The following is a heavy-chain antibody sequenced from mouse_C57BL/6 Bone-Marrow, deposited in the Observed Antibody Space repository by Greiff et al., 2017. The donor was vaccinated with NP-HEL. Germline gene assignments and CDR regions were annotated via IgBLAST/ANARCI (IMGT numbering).Heavy chain of an antibody. J-gene: IGHJ4*01. V-gene: IGHV6-3*01. CDR3: TGSNPYYAMDY. D-gene: IGHD2-5*01. Sequence: EVKLVESGGGLVQPGGSMKLSCAASGFTFSNYWMNWVRQSPEKGLEWVAQIRLKSDNYATHYAESVKGRFTISRDDSDSSVYLQMDTFRAEDTGICYCTGSNPYYAMDYWGQGTSVTVSS. CDR2: IRLKSDNYAT. CDR1: GFTFSNYW.